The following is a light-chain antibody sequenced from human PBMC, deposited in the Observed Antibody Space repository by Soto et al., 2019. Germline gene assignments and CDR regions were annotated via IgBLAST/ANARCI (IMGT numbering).Light chain of an antibody. V-gene: IGKV1-5*01. CDR2: DAS. J-gene: IGKJ1*01. CDR1: QSIRNR. Sequence: DVQMTQSPSTLSASLGDRFTVTCRASQSIRNRLAWYQQKPGKAPKVLIYDASHLESGVPSRFSGSGFGTEFILTISSLQPDDFATYWCQYYGAMWAFGQGTKVDIK. CDR3: QYYGAMWA.